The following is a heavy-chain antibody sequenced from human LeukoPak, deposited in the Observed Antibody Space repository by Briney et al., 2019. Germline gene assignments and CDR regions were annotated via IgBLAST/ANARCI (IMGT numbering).Heavy chain of an antibody. CDR2: VSGTGGAT. CDR1: RFTFRSYA. Sequence: GGSLRLSCAASRFTFRSYAMSWLRQAPGKGLEWVSTVSGTGGATYYADSVKGRFTISRDNSKTTLYLQMNSLRAEDTAVYYCARGPSSSPGGPEYFQHWGQGTLVTVSS. V-gene: IGHV3-23*01. D-gene: IGHD6-13*01. CDR3: ARGPSSSPGGPEYFQH. J-gene: IGHJ1*01.